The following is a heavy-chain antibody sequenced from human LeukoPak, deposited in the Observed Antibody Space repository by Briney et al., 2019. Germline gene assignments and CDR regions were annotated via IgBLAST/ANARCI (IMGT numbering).Heavy chain of an antibody. Sequence: ASVKVSCKASGGTFSSYAISWVRQAPGQGLEWMGRIIPIFGIANYAQKFQGRVTITADKSTSTAYMELSSLRSEDTAVYYCARSYCSSTGCYTPSGYYYYGMDVWGQGTTVTVSS. J-gene: IGHJ6*02. D-gene: IGHD2-2*02. V-gene: IGHV1-69*04. CDR1: GGTFSSYA. CDR2: IIPIFGIA. CDR3: ARSYCSSTGCYTPSGYYYYGMDV.